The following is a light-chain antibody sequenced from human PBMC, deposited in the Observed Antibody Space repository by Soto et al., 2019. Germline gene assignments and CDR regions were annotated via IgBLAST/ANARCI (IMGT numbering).Light chain of an antibody. CDR2: EVS. J-gene: IGLJ3*02. CDR3: SSYAGSNNLV. V-gene: IGLV2-8*01. CDR1: SSDVGGYNY. Sequence: QSALTQPPSASGSPGQSVTISCTVTSSDVGGYNYVSWYQQHPGKAPKLMIYEVSKRPSGVPDRFSGSKSGNTASLTVSGLQAEDDADYYCSSYAGSNNLVFGGGTQLTVL.